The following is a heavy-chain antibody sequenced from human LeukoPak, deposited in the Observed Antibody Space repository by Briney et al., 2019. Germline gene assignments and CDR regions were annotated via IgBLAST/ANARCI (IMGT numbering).Heavy chain of an antibody. CDR1: GFTFSSYG. Sequence: PGGSLRLSCAASGFTFSSYGMHWVRRAPGKGLEWVAVISYDGSNKYYADFVKGRVTISRGNSKNTLYLQMNSLRAEDTAVYYCGKAYSSGWTNLDYWGQGTLVTVSS. D-gene: IGHD6-19*01. CDR2: ISYDGSNK. CDR3: GKAYSSGWTNLDY. J-gene: IGHJ4*02. V-gene: IGHV3-30*18.